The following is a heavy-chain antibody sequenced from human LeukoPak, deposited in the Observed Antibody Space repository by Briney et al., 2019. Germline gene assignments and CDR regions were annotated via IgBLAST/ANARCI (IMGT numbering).Heavy chain of an antibody. V-gene: IGHV1-8*03. D-gene: IGHD3-10*01. CDR2: MNPNSGNT. J-gene: IGHJ4*02. CDR3: ARRNLWFGETRYYFDY. Sequence: ASVKVSCKASGYTFTSYDINWVRQATGQGLEWMGWMNPNSGNTGYAQKFQGRVTITRNTSISTAYMELSSLRSEDTAVYYCARRNLWFGETRYYFDYWGQGTLVTVSS. CDR1: GYTFTSYD.